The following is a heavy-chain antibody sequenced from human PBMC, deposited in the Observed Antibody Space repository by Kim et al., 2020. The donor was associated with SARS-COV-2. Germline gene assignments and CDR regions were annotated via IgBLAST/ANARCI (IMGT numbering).Heavy chain of an antibody. CDR1: GFTFSSYW. D-gene: IGHD3-10*01. CDR3: AREEVWGLWFGELLPSYGMDV. CDR2: IKQDGSEK. V-gene: IGHV3-7*03. Sequence: GGSLRLSCAASGFTFSSYWMSWVRQAPGKGLEWVANIKQDGSEKYYVDSVKGRFTISRDNAKNSLYLQMNSLRAEDTAVYYCAREEVWGLWFGELLPSYGMDVWGQGTTVTVSS. J-gene: IGHJ6*02.